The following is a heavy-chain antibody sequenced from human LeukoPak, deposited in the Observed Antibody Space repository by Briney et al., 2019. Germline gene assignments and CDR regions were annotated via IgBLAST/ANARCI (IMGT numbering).Heavy chain of an antibody. Sequence: PSETLSLTCAVSGYSISSGYSWGWIRQPPGKGLEWIGSIYPSGSTYYNPSLKSRGTISIDTFNNHFSLKLSSVTAADTAVYYCARDFWKYSSGWSVDYWGQGILVTVSS. CDR2: IYPSGST. V-gene: IGHV4-38-2*02. CDR1: GYSISSGYS. J-gene: IGHJ4*02. CDR3: ARDFWKYSSGWSVDY. D-gene: IGHD6-19*01.